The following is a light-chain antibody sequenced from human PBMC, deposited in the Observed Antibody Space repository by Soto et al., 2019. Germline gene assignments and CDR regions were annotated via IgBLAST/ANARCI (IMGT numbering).Light chain of an antibody. Sequence: QSALTQPASVSGSPGQSITISCTGTSSDVGGYNYVSWYQQHPGKAPKLMIYEVSNRPSGVSNRFSGSKSGNTASLTISGLQAEDEADYDCSSYRSSRTLVVFGGGTTLTVL. CDR3: SSYRSSRTLVV. J-gene: IGLJ2*01. V-gene: IGLV2-14*01. CDR1: SSDVGGYNY. CDR2: EVS.